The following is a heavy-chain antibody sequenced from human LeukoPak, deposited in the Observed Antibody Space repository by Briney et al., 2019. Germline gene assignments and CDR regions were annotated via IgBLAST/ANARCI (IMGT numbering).Heavy chain of an antibody. CDR3: ATDTTTYYYHY. J-gene: IGHJ4*02. CDR1: GYAFTDYY. V-gene: IGHV1-69-2*01. CDR2: VDPEDGET. D-gene: IGHD1-26*01. Sequence: ASVKISCKVSGYAFTDYYMHWVQEAPGKGLEWMGLVDPEDGETIYAEKFQGRVTITADTSTDTAYMELSSLRSEDTAVYYCATDTTTYYYHYWGQGTLVTVSS.